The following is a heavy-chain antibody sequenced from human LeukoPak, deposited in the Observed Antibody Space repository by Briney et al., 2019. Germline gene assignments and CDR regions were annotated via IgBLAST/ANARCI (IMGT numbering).Heavy chain of an antibody. V-gene: IGHV3-7*01. CDR1: GFTFSSYW. J-gene: IGHJ6*03. CDR3: ARAADWNEFYYYYYMDV. Sequence: GGSLTLSCAASGFTFSSYWMSWVRQAPGKGLEWVANIKQDGSEKYYVDSVKGRFTISRDNAKNSLYLQMNSLRTEDTAVYYCARAADWNEFYYYYYMDVWGKGTTVTISS. D-gene: IGHD1-1*01. CDR2: IKQDGSEK.